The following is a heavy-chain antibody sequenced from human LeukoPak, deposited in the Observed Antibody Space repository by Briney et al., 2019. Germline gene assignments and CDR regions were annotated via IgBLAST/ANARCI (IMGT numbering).Heavy chain of an antibody. V-gene: IGHV4-39*01. J-gene: IGHJ5*02. CDR1: GASFSSSTYY. CDR2: IYYSGST. Sequence: PSETLSLTCTVSGASFSSSTYYWGWIRQPPGKGLEWIGSIYYSGSTYYNPSLKSRVTISVDTSKNQFSLKLSSVTAADTAVYYCARHVRRVAPFDPWGQGTLVTVSS. D-gene: IGHD3-10*02. CDR3: ARHVRRVAPFDP.